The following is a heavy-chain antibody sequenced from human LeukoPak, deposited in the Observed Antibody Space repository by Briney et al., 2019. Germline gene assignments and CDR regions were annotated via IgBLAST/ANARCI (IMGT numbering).Heavy chain of an antibody. Sequence: PGGSLRLSCVVSGLSFSDYGMHWVRQAPGKGLEWVAVIWSDGSNKYYADSVKGRFIISRDNSKNTLYLQMNSLRAEDTAVYYCARELIGGYYGAFDVWGQGTMVTVSS. CDR2: IWSDGSNK. V-gene: IGHV3-33*01. CDR1: GLSFSDYG. J-gene: IGHJ3*01. CDR3: ARELIGGYYGAFDV. D-gene: IGHD3-22*01.